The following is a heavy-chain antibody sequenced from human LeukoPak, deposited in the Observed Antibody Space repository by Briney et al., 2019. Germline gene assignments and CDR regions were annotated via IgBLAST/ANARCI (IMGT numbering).Heavy chain of an antibody. V-gene: IGHV4-34*01. CDR3: ARGRITMVRGVPFDY. Sequence: SETLSLTCAVYGGXFSGYYWSWIRQPPGKGLEWIGEINHSGSTDYNPSLKSRVTISVDTSKNQFSLKLSSVTAADTAVYYCARGRITMVRGVPFDYWGQGTLATVSS. CDR2: INHSGST. D-gene: IGHD3-10*01. J-gene: IGHJ4*02. CDR1: GGXFSGYY.